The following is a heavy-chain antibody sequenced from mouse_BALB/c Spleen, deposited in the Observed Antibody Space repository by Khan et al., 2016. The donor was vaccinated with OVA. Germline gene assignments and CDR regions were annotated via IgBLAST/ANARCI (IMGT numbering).Heavy chain of an antibody. CDR2: INPSNGYT. J-gene: IGHJ3*01. Sequence: VQLQQSGAELARPGASVKMSCKASGYTFTTYTMHWVKQRPGQGLEWIGYINPSNGYTNYNQKFKDKSTLNAGKSSSTAYMQLSSLTSDYSAVYYCAREGAYYRSDGWFSYWGQGTLVTVSA. CDR3: AREGAYYRSDGWFSY. V-gene: IGHV1-4*01. D-gene: IGHD2-14*01. CDR1: GYTFTTYT.